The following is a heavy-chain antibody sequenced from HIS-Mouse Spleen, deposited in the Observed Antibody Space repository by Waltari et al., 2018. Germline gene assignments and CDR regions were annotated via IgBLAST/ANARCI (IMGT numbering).Heavy chain of an antibody. CDR1: GGSTSSLSSY. J-gene: IGHJ2*01. V-gene: IGHV4-39*07. CDR2: IFYSGST. D-gene: IGHD6-13*01. Sequence: QLQLQESVPGLVKPSETLSLTCTVSGGSTSSLSSYWGWIRQPPGKGLEWIGSIFYSGSTYYNPSLKSRVTISVDTSKNQFSLKLSSVTAADTAVYYCAREIPYSSSWYDWYFDLWGRGTLVTVSS. CDR3: AREIPYSSSWYDWYFDL.